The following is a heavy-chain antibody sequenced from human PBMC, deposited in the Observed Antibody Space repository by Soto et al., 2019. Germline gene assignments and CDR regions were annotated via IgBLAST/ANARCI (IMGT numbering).Heavy chain of an antibody. CDR3: ARDLITIFGYEGNWFDP. J-gene: IGHJ5*02. CDR1: GYSISSGYY. CDR2: IYHSGST. V-gene: IGHV4-38-2*02. Sequence: PSETLSLTCAVCGYSISSGYYWGWIRQPPGKGLEWIGSIYHSGSTYYNPSLKSRVTISVDTSKNQFSLKLSSVTAADTAVYYCARDLITIFGYEGNWFDPWGQGTLVTAPQ. D-gene: IGHD3-3*01.